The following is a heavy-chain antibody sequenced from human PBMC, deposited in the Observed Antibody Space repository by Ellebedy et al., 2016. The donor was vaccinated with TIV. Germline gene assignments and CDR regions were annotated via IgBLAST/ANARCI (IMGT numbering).Heavy chain of an antibody. CDR2: IYPGDSES. Sequence: KVSCKGSGYSFSNSWISWVRQMPGKGLEWVGIIYPGDSESRYSPSFQGQVTMSADKSVSSAYLQWGSLKASDTAMYYCARRGYDSSGYTPNWYFDLWGRGTLVTVSS. CDR1: GYSFSNSW. J-gene: IGHJ2*01. V-gene: IGHV5-51*01. CDR3: ARRGYDSSGYTPNWYFDL. D-gene: IGHD3-22*01.